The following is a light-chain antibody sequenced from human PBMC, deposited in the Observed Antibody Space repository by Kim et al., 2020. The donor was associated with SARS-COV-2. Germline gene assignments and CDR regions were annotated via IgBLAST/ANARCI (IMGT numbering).Light chain of an antibody. V-gene: IGKV3D-15*01. J-gene: IGKJ2*01. CDR1: ESVTSN. Sequence: SVSPGEGATLSCRVSESVTSNLAWYQQKPGQPPRLLISGISTRAAGIPARFSGSGSGTEFTLTISSLQSEDFAVYYCHQYNNWPYTFGQGTKLEI. CDR2: GIS. CDR3: HQYNNWPYT.